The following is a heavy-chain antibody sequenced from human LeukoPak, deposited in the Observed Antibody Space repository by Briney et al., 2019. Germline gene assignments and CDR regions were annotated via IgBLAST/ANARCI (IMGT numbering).Heavy chain of an antibody. V-gene: IGHV3-30*18. D-gene: IGHD1-26*01. CDR1: GFTFSSYG. CDR2: ISYDGSDK. CDR3: AKAPRPWVGGATGSRYYFHY. J-gene: IGHJ4*02. Sequence: QPGRSLRLSCAASGFTFSSYGMHWVRQAPGKGLEWVAVISYDGSDKYFADSVKGRFTISRDNSKNTLYLQMNSLRAGDTAVYYCAKAPRPWVGGATGSRYYFHYWGQGTLVTVSS.